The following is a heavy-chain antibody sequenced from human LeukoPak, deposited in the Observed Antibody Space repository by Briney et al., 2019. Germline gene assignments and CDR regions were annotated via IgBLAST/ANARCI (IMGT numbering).Heavy chain of an antibody. CDR3: ARARDCSGGNCYSDY. Sequence: ASVKVSCKASGYTFTTYAMNWVRQAPGQGLEWMGWINTDTGNPTYAQGFTGRYVFSLDTSVRMAYLQISSLKAEDTAVYYCARARDCSGGNCYSDYWGQGTLVTVSS. J-gene: IGHJ4*02. CDR1: GYTFTTYA. V-gene: IGHV7-4-1*04. CDR2: INTDTGNP. D-gene: IGHD2-15*01.